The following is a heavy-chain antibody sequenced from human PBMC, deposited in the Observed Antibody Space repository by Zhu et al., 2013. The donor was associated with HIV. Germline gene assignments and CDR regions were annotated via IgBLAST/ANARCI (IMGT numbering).Heavy chain of an antibody. Sequence: VQLVQXEXSXSWAQXRXPARRSGYTFTSYGISWVRQAPGQGLEWMGWISAYNGNTNYAQKLQGRVTMTTDTSTSTAYMELRSLRSDDTAVYYCARYDYGSRPVDYWGQGTLVTVSS. CDR2: ISAYNGNT. D-gene: IGHD4-17*01. CDR3: ARYDYGSRPVDY. CDR1: GYTFTSYG. V-gene: IGHV1-18*01. J-gene: IGHJ4*02.